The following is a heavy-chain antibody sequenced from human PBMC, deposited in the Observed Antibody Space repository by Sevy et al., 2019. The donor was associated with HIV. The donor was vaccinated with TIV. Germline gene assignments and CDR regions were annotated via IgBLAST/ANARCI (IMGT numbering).Heavy chain of an antibody. CDR1: GFTFSSYA. V-gene: IGHV3-30-3*01. CDR2: ISYDGSNK. Sequence: GGYLRLSCAASGFTFSSYAMHWVRQAPGKGLEWVAVISYDGSNKYYADSVKGRFTISRDNSKNTLYLQMNSLRAEDTAVYYCARDSAMVKRYYYYYGMDVWGQGTTVTVSS. CDR3: ARDSAMVKRYYYYYGMDV. D-gene: IGHD5-18*01. J-gene: IGHJ6*02.